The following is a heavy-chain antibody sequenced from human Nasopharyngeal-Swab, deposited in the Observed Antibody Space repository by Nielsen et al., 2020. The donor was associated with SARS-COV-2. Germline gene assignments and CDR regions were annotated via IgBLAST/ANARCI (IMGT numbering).Heavy chain of an antibody. J-gene: IGHJ4*02. V-gene: IGHV4-39*01. CDR2: IYYSGST. D-gene: IGHD6-19*01. Sequence: SETLSLTCTVSGGSISVSSYYWGWIRQPPGKGLEWIGSIYYSGSTYYNPSLKSRVTISVETSKNQFSLKPSSATAADTAVYYCARGIAVAGNGGFDYWGQGNLVTVSS. CDR3: ARGIAVAGNGGFDY. CDR1: GGSISVSSYY.